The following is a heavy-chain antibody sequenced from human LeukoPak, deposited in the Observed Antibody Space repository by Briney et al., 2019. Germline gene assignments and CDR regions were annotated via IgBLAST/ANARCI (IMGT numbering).Heavy chain of an antibody. Sequence: GGSLRLSCAASGFTFSSYSMNWVRQAPGKGLEWVSSISSSSSYIYYADSVKGRFTISRDNAKNSLYLQMNSLRAEDTAVYYCARAFGLGELSLGYFDYWGQGTLVTVSS. CDR1: GFTFSSYS. CDR2: ISSSSSYI. D-gene: IGHD3-16*02. CDR3: ARAFGLGELSLGYFDY. V-gene: IGHV3-21*01. J-gene: IGHJ4*02.